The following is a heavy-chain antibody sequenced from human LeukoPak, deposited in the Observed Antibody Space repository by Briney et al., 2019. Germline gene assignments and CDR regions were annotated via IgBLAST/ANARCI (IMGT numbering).Heavy chain of an antibody. Sequence: SQTLSLTCTVSGGSISSGGYYWSWIRQHPGKVLEWSGYIYYSGSTNYNPSLKSRVTISVYTSKNEFSLKLSSVTAADTAVYYCARLGAARSEDCSSTSCYGSDYYYYGMDVWGQGTTVTVSS. CDR3: ARLGAARSEDCSSTSCYGSDYYYYGMDV. V-gene: IGHV4-31*03. D-gene: IGHD2-2*01. CDR2: IYYSGST. CDR1: GGSISSGGYY. J-gene: IGHJ6*02.